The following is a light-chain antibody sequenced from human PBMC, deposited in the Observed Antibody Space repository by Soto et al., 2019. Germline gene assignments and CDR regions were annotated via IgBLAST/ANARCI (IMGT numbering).Light chain of an antibody. Sequence: IQMTQSPSSLSASVGDRVTITCRASQRIGTYLNWYQQRPGKAPRLLISPISTLQRGVPSRFSGSGSGTDFTLTIAALQPEYFATYYCQQSYSTPYTFGQGTKLEIK. CDR1: QRIGTY. V-gene: IGKV1-39*01. CDR2: PIS. J-gene: IGKJ2*01. CDR3: QQSYSTPYT.